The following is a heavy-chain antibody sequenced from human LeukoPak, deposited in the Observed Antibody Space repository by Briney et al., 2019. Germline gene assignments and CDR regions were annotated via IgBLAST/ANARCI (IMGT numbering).Heavy chain of an antibody. Sequence: GSLRLSCAASGFTVSSIFMNWVRQAPGKGLEWVSVIYPDGSTYYADSMKGRFTISRDNSENTLYLQMNSLRAEDTAVYYCASSNYYGSGSLNFDYWGQGTLVTVSS. J-gene: IGHJ4*02. D-gene: IGHD3-10*01. CDR3: ASSNYYGSGSLNFDY. CDR2: IYPDGST. V-gene: IGHV3-53*01. CDR1: GFTVSSIF.